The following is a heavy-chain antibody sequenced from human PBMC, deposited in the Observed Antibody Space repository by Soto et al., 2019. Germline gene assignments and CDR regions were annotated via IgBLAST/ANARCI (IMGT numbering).Heavy chain of an antibody. J-gene: IGHJ6*02. V-gene: IGHV6-1*01. CDR3: ARVGPPEYSSPRTNYYYYGMDV. CDR1: GDSVSSNSAA. D-gene: IGHD6-6*01. Sequence: SQTLSLTCAISGDSVSSNSAALNLMRQSPSRGLEWLGRTYYRSKWYNDYAVSVKSRITINPDTSKNQFSLQLNSVTPEDTAVYYCARVGPPEYSSPRTNYYYYGMDVWGQGTTVTVSS. CDR2: TYYRSKWYN.